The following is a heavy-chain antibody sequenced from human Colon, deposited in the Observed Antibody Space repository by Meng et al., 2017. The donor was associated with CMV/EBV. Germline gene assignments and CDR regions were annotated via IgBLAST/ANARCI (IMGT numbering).Heavy chain of an antibody. V-gene: IGHV5-51*01. J-gene: IGHJ5*02. CDR1: GYNFANYW. Sequence: GESLKISCQGSGYNFANYWIGWVRQMPGKGLEWMGMIYPGDSDSRYSPSFDGQVTFSADVPISTAYLQWSSLMASDTAMYFCARLRLRGSGSHPFDPWGQGTRVTVSS. D-gene: IGHD3-22*01. CDR2: IYPGDSDS. CDR3: ARLRLRGSGSHPFDP.